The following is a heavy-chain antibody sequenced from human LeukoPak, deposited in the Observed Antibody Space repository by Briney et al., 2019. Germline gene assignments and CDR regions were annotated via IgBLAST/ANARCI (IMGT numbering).Heavy chain of an antibody. CDR3: AREPWRWLQLGDSAFDI. Sequence: SETLSLTCTVSGGSISSYYWSWLRQPPGKGLEWIGYIYYSGSTNYNPSLKSRVTISVDTSKNQFSLKLSSVTAADTAVYYCAREPWRWLQLGDSAFDIWGQGTMVTVSS. CDR1: GGSISSYY. V-gene: IGHV4-59*12. D-gene: IGHD5-24*01. CDR2: IYYSGST. J-gene: IGHJ3*02.